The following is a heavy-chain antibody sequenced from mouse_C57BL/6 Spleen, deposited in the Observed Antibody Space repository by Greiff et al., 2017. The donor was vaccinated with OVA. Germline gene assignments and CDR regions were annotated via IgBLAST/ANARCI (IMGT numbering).Heavy chain of an antibody. CDR1: GYTFTSYW. J-gene: IGHJ2*01. CDR3: ARLGDDGYYDY. D-gene: IGHD2-3*01. Sequence: QVQLQQPGAELVRPGSSVKLSCKASGYTFTSYWMHWVKQRPIQGLEWIGNIDPSDSGTHYNQKFKDKATLTVDKSSSTAYMQLSSLTSEDSAVFYCARLGDDGYYDYWGQGTTLTVSS. CDR2: IDPSDSGT. V-gene: IGHV1-52*01.